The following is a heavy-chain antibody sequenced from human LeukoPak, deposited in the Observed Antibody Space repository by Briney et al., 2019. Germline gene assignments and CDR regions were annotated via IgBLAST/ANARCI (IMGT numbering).Heavy chain of an antibody. CDR1: GFTFSNAW. CDR3: TVYNTPYYYYYDMDV. Sequence: GGSLRLSCAASGFTFSNAWMNWVRRAPGKGLEWVGRIKSKTDGETTDYAAPVKGRFTISRDDSKHTLYMQMNSLKTEDTAVYFCTVYNTPYYYYYDMDVWGKGTTVTVSS. J-gene: IGHJ6*03. CDR2: IKSKTDGETT. D-gene: IGHD5-24*01. V-gene: IGHV3-15*01.